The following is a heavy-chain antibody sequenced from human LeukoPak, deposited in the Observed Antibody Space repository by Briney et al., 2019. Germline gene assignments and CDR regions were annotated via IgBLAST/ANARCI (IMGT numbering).Heavy chain of an antibody. CDR3: VRDAPGSNTGDY. J-gene: IGHJ4*02. V-gene: IGHV3-74*01. CDR2: INSDGSST. CDR1: GFTFSSYW. D-gene: IGHD2-8*01. Sequence: GGSLRLSCAASGFTFSSYWMHWVRQAPGKGLVWVSRINSDGSSTSYADSVKGRFTISRDNAKNTLYLQMDSLRAEDTAVYFCVRDAPGSNTGDYWGQGTLVTVSS.